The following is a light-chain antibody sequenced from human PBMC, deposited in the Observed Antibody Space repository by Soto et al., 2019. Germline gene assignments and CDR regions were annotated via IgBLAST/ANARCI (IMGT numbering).Light chain of an antibody. Sequence: DIQMTQSASTLSASIEDRVTITCRASQTINNWFAWYQQKPGKAPNLLIYHASNLETGVPSRFSGSAFGTEFTLTISSLQPDDFATYYCQHYNSYPWTFGQGTKVEIK. V-gene: IGKV1-5*01. CDR2: HAS. J-gene: IGKJ1*01. CDR1: QTINNW. CDR3: QHYNSYPWT.